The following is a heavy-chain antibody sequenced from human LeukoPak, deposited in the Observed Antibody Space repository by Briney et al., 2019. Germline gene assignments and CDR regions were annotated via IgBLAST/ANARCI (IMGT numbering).Heavy chain of an antibody. D-gene: IGHD3-16*01. CDR2: ISYLSSHV. J-gene: IGHJ4*02. V-gene: IGHV3-21*01. CDR1: AFTFSDYD. Sequence: GGSLRLSFSASAFTFSDYDMNWVRQAPGKGLEWVSSISYLSSHVYYGDSVKGRFSISRDNAKNSLYLQMNSLGAEDTAIYYCGRAFPPLRTSSAGDLWGQGILVTVSS. CDR3: GRAFPPLRTSSAGDL.